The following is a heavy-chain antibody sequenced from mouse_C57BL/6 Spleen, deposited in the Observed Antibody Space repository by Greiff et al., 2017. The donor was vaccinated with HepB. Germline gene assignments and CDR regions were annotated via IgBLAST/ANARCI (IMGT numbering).Heavy chain of an antibody. CDR3: TRGYYGSRRDWYFDV. D-gene: IGHD1-1*01. CDR1: GFTFSDAW. CDR2: IRNKANNHAT. V-gene: IGHV6-6*01. J-gene: IGHJ1*03. Sequence: EVQRVESGGGLVQPGGSMKLSCAASGFTFSDAWMDWVRQSPEKGLEWVAEIRNKANNHATYYAESVKGRFTISRDDSKSSVYLQMNSLRAEDTGIYYCTRGYYGSRRDWYFDVWGTGTTVTVSS.